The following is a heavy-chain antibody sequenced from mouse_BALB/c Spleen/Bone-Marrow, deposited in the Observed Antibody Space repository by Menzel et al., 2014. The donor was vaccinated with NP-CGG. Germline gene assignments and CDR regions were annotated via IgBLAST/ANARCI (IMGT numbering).Heavy chain of an antibody. D-gene: IGHD1-2*01. CDR3: ATYDGYYFDY. J-gene: IGHJ2*01. CDR2: ISYSGST. Sequence: DVKLVESGPSLVKPSQTLSLTCSVTGDSITSGYWNCIRKFPGNKLEYMGYISYSGSTYYNPSLKSRISTTRDTSKNQYDLQLDSVTTETTATYYCATYDGYYFDYWGQGTTLTVSS. CDR1: GDSITSGY. V-gene: IGHV3-8*02.